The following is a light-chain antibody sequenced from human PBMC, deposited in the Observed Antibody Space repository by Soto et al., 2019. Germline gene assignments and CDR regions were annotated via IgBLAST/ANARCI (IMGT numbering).Light chain of an antibody. V-gene: IGKV1-39*01. J-gene: IGKJ5*01. Sequence: IQMTPSPSSLSASVGDRVTITCRASQSINTYLNWYQQTPGRAPKLLIYGASALQSGVPSRFSGSGSGTDFALTINSLQPEDFATYYCQQSYTTLITFGQGTRLEIK. CDR2: GAS. CDR3: QQSYTTLIT. CDR1: QSINTY.